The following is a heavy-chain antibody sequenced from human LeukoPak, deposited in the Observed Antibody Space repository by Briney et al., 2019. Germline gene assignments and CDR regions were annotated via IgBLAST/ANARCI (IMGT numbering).Heavy chain of an antibody. J-gene: IGHJ4*02. Sequence: RGSLRLSCAASGFTSSDYYMSWIRQAPGKGLEWVSYISSSGSTIYYADSVKGRFTISRDNAKNSLYLQMNSLRAEDTAVYYCARGYWSGGSCGRIVDYWGQGTLVTVSS. D-gene: IGHD2-15*01. V-gene: IGHV3-11*01. CDR1: GFTSSDYY. CDR3: ARGYWSGGSCGRIVDY. CDR2: ISSSGSTI.